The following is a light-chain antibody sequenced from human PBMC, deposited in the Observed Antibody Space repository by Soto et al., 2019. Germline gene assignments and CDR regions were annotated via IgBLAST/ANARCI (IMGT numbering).Light chain of an antibody. Sequence: DLQMTQSPPSVSASVGDTVIITCRTSQNIGSFLSWYQQKLGKVPSLLIYGASKLQRGVPSRFVGSGSGTEFTLTIIALQPEDFATYYCQQGFSTPPTFGRGTHIEIK. V-gene: IGKV1-39*01. J-gene: IGKJ4*02. CDR2: GAS. CDR3: QQGFSTPPT. CDR1: QNIGSF.